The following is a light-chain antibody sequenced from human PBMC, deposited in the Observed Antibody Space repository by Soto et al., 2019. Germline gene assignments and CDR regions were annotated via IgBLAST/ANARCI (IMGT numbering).Light chain of an antibody. CDR3: QQYGNSPRT. J-gene: IGKJ1*01. V-gene: IGKV3-20*01. CDR1: QSGTSNY. Sequence: EIVLTQSPGTLSLSPGERAILSCRASQSGTSNYLAWYRQRPGQAPSLLIYGPSSRATGIPDRFSGSGPGTDFTLTIILLEPEDFAGYYCQQYGNSPRTFGPGTRVQI. CDR2: GPS.